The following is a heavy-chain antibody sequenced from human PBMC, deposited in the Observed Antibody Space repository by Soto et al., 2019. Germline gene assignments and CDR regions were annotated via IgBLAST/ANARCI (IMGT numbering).Heavy chain of an antibody. D-gene: IGHD3-3*01. CDR1: GYTFTGYY. CDR3: ARSGEAIFGVVTTLYSWYMDV. J-gene: IGHJ6*03. CDR2: INPNSGGT. Sequence: GASVKVSCKASGYTFTGYYMHWVRQAPGQGLEWMGWINPNSGGTNYAQKFQGWVTMTRDTSISTAYMELSRLRSDDTAVYYCARSGEAIFGVVTTLYSWYMDVWGKGTTVTVSS. V-gene: IGHV1-2*04.